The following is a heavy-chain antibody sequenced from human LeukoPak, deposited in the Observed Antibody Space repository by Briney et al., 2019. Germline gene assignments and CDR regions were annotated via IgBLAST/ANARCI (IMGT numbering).Heavy chain of an antibody. J-gene: IGHJ5*02. CDR3: AKLAASETGEGS. Sequence: ASVKVSCKASGYTFTSNHIHCVRQAPGRGLEWMGVINPSGDSTSYAQKFQGRVTMTRDTSTSTVYMELSSLRSEDTAIHYCAKLAASETGEGSWGQGTLVTVSS. D-gene: IGHD6-13*01. CDR2: INPSGDST. V-gene: IGHV1-46*01. CDR1: GYTFTSNH.